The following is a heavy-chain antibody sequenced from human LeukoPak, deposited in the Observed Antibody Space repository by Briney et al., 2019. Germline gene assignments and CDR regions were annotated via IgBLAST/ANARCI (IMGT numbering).Heavy chain of an antibody. J-gene: IGHJ4*02. V-gene: IGHV1-69*13. CDR1: GGTFRSYA. Sequence: SVKVSCKASGGTFRSYAVNWVRQAPGKGLEWVGAIIPILSTSKYTQKFQDRVTITADESTNTAYMELSSLRPEDTAVYYCARESGSSLYYFDSWGQGTLVTVSS. D-gene: IGHD6-13*01. CDR2: IIPILSTS. CDR3: ARESGSSLYYFDS.